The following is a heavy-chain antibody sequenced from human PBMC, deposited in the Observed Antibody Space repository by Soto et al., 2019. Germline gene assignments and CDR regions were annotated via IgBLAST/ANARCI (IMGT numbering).Heavy chain of an antibody. D-gene: IGHD3-22*01. J-gene: IGHJ4*02. CDR2: IYYSGST. CDR1: GGSISSGGYY. Sequence: SETLSLTCTVSGGSISSGGYYWSWIRQHPGKGLEWIGYIYYSGSTYYNPSLKSRVTISVDTSKNQFSLKLSSVTAADTAVYYCARGRGGSGYYFDYWGQGTLVTVSS. V-gene: IGHV4-31*03. CDR3: ARGRGGSGYYFDY.